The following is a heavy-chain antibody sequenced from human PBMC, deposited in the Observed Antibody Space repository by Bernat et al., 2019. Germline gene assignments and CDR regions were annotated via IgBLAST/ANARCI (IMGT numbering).Heavy chain of an antibody. D-gene: IGHD3-22*01. J-gene: IGHJ4*02. CDR1: GFTVSSNY. V-gene: IGHV3-66*01. CDR2: IYSGGST. CDR3: ARDRTYYYDSSGYYYDY. Sequence: EVQLVESGGGLVQPGGSLRLSRAASGFTVSSNYMSWVRQAPGKGLEWVSVIYSGGSTYYADSVKGRFTISRDNSKNTLYLQMNSLRAEDTAVYYCARDRTYYYDSSGYYYDYWGQGTLVTVSS.